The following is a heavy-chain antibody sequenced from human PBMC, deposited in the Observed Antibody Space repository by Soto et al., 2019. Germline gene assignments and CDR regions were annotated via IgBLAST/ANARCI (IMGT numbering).Heavy chain of an antibody. J-gene: IGHJ6*02. CDR3: TPGPTYHILSDHYHGMDV. D-gene: IGHD3-9*01. CDR2: IRSKGNSYAT. V-gene: IGHV3-73*02. Sequence: EVQLVESGGGLVQPGGSLKLSCAASGLSFSGSAMHWVRQASGKGLEWVGRIRSKGNSYATAYAASVKGRFIISRDDSNNTAYLQKNSLKTKDTAGYYCTPGPTYHILSDHYHGMDVWGQGTTVTVSS. CDR1: GLSFSGSA.